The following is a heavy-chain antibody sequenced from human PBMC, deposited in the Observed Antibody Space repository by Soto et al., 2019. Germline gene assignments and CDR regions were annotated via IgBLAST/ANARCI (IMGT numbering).Heavy chain of an antibody. CDR1: GGPISSYY. CDR2: IYYSGST. CDR3: ARGSNGWPPGLDY. V-gene: IGHV4-59*01. Sequence: QVQLQESGPGLVKPSETLSLNCTVSGGPISSYYWSWIRQYPGKGLEWIGYIYYSGSTNYNPSLKSPVTISVDTSKNQFSLELSSVTAADTAVYYCARGSNGWPPGLDYWGQGTLVTVSS. D-gene: IGHD2-8*01. J-gene: IGHJ4*02.